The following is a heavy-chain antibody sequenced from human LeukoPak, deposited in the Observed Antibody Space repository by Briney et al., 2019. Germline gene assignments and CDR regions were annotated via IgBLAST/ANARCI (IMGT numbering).Heavy chain of an antibody. CDR2: IYYSGST. D-gene: IGHD3-22*01. CDR3: ARGWYYDSSGSDALDI. CDR1: GGSISSGDYY. Sequence: SQTLSLTCTVSGGSISSGDYYWSWIRQPPGKGLEWIGYIYYSGSTYYNPSLKSRVTISVDTSKNQFSLKLSSVTAADTAVYYCARGWYYDSSGSDALDIWGQGTMVTVSS. V-gene: IGHV4-30-4*01. J-gene: IGHJ3*02.